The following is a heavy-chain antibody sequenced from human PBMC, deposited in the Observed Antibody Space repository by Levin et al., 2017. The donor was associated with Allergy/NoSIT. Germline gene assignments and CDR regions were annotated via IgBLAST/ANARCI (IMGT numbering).Heavy chain of an antibody. D-gene: IGHD6-6*01. V-gene: IGHV7-4-1*02. CDR2: INTKTGNP. J-gene: IGHJ3*02. Sequence: GESLKISCQASGYMFTSYPMNWVRLAPGQGLEWMGWINTKTGNPTYAQGFTGRFVFSSDTSVSTAYLQINSLKSEDSAVYYCARQDGDESTAAFDIWGQGTMVTVSS. CDR3: ARQDGDESTAAFDI. CDR1: GYMFTSYP.